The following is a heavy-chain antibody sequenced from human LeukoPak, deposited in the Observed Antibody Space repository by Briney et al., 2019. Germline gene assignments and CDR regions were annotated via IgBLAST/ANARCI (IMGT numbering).Heavy chain of an antibody. J-gene: IGHJ4*02. D-gene: IGHD3-10*01. CDR1: GGSIRGTSYY. Sequence: PSETLSLTCTVSGGSIRGTSYYLGWIRQTPGEGLEWVSAISGSGGSTYYADSVKGRFTISRDNSKNTLYLQINSLRAEDTAVYCCAKVHSFGESNVYYFDYWGQGTLVTVSS. V-gene: IGHV3-23*01. CDR2: ISGSGGST. CDR3: AKVHSFGESNVYYFDY.